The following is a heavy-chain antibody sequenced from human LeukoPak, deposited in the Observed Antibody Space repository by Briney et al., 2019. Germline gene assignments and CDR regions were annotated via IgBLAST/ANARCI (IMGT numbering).Heavy chain of an antibody. CDR2: IKQDGSEK. CDR1: GFTFSSYW. V-gene: IGHV3-7*01. J-gene: IGHJ4*02. Sequence: GGSLRLSCAASGFTFSSYWMSWVRQAPGKGLEWVANIKQDGSEKYYVDSVKGRFTISRDNAKNSLYLQMNSLRAEDTAVYYCAGDTARVMVRGVILDYWGQGTLVTVSS. D-gene: IGHD3-10*01. CDR3: AGDTARVMVRGVILDY.